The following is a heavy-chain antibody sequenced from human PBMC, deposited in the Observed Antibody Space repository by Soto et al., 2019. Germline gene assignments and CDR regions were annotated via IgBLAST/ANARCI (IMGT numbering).Heavy chain of an antibody. D-gene: IGHD2-15*01. CDR1: GYTFTSYG. Sequence: ASVKVSCKASGYTFTSYGISWVRQAPGQGLEWMGWISAYNGNTNYAQKLQGRVTMTTDTSTSTAYMELRSLRSDDTAVYYCAVIPPYCRRCRCHDYWGQGSLVTVCS. J-gene: IGHJ4*02. V-gene: IGHV1-18*01. CDR2: ISAYNGNT. CDR3: AVIPPYCRRCRCHDY.